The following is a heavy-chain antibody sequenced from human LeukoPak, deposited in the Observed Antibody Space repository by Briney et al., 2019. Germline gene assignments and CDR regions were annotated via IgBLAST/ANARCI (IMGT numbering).Heavy chain of an antibody. D-gene: IGHD2-2*01. CDR2: IYPGDSDT. V-gene: IGHV5-51*01. J-gene: IGHJ4*02. CDR1: GYSFTNYW. CDR3: ARRGYCATTTCYRLIDY. Sequence: PGESLKISCKGSGYSFTNYWIGWVRQMPGKGLEWMGIIYPGDSDTRYSPSFQGQVTISADKSITTAYLQWSSLKASDTAMYYCARRGYCATTTCYRLIDYWGQGTLVTVSS.